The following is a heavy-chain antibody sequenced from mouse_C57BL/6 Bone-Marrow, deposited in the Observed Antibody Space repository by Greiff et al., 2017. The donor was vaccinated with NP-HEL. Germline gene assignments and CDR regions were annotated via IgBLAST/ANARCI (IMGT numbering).Heavy chain of an antibody. CDR1: GFTFSDFY. V-gene: IGHV7-1*01. J-gene: IGHJ3*01. CDR3: ARDGDYLFAY. CDR2: SRNKANDYTT. D-gene: IGHD2-4*01. Sequence: EVNLVESGGGLVQSGRSLRLSCATSGFTFSDFYMEWVRQAPGKGLEWIAASRNKANDYTTEYSASVKGRFIVSRDTSQSILYLQMNALRAEDTAIYYCARDGDYLFAYWGQGTLVTVSA.